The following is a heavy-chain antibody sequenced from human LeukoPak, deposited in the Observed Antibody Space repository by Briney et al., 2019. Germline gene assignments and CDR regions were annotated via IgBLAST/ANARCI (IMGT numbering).Heavy chain of an antibody. J-gene: IGHJ4*02. Sequence: GGSLRLSCAASGLTISNYWMHWVRQVPGKGLVWVSRINSEGSSISYADSVKGRFTISRDNAKNTLNLQMNSLRAEDTAVYYCGRGRGGSLDYWGQGALVTVSS. CDR1: GLTISNYW. CDR3: GRGRGGSLDY. CDR2: INSEGSSI. V-gene: IGHV3-74*01. D-gene: IGHD3-10*01.